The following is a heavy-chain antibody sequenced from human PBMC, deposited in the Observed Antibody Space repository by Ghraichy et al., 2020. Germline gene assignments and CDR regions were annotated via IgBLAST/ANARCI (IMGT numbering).Heavy chain of an antibody. CDR1: GYSFTNW. V-gene: IGHV5-51*01. D-gene: IGHD2-2*01. Sequence: GESLNISCKGSGYSFTNWIGWVRQMPGKGLELMGIIYPDDSDTRYSPSFQGQVTISVDKSISTAYLQWSSLEASDTAMYYCARSPTPKTVLSTRRGFDYWGQGTLVTVSS. J-gene: IGHJ4*02. CDR3: ARSPTPKTVLSTRRGFDY. CDR2: IYPDDSDT.